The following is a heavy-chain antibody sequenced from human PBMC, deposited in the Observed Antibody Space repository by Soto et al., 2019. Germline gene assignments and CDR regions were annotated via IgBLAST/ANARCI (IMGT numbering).Heavy chain of an antibody. CDR1: GGSISSGGYY. Sequence: SETLSLTCTVSGGSISSGGYYWSWIRQHPGKGLEWIGYIYYSGSTYYNPSLKSRVTISVNTSKNQFSLKLSSVTAADTAVYYCARERSYNWFDPWGQGTLVTVSS. CDR2: IYYSGST. V-gene: IGHV4-31*03. CDR3: ARERSYNWFDP. J-gene: IGHJ5*02.